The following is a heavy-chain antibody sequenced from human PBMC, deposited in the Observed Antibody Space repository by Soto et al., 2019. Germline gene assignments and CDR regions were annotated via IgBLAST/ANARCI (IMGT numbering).Heavy chain of an antibody. V-gene: IGHV4-34*01. Sequence: SETLSLTCAVYGGSFSGYYWSWIRQPPGKGLEWIGEINHSGSTNYNPSLKSRVTISVDMSKNQFSLKLSSVTAADTAVYYCAGLVATFNSNWFDPWGQGTLVTVSS. CDR1: GGSFSGYY. J-gene: IGHJ5*02. CDR2: INHSGST. CDR3: AGLVATFNSNWFDP. D-gene: IGHD5-12*01.